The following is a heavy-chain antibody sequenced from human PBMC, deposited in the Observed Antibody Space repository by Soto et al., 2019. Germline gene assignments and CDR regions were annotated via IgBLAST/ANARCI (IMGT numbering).Heavy chain of an antibody. V-gene: IGHV3-66*01. CDR2: IYSGGST. D-gene: IGHD6-13*01. J-gene: IGHJ6*02. CDR3: ARDPTIAAAGRRGYYYYYYGMDV. Sequence: GGSLRLSCAASGFTVSSNYMSWVRQAPGKGLEWVSVIYSGGSTYYADSVKGRFTISRDNSKNTLYLQMNSLRAEDTAVYYCARDPTIAAAGRRGYYYYYYGMDVWGQGTKVTVSS. CDR1: GFTVSSNY.